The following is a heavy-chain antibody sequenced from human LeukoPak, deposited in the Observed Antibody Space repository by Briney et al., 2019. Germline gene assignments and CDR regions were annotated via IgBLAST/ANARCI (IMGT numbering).Heavy chain of an antibody. Sequence: SVKVSCKASGGTFSSYAISWVRQAPGQGLEWMGRIIPILGIANYAQKFQGRVTITADKSTSTAYMELSSLRSEDTAVYYCARGLQPGDYNWFDPWGQGTLVTVSS. J-gene: IGHJ5*02. CDR2: IIPILGIA. CDR3: ARGLQPGDYNWFDP. D-gene: IGHD4-17*01. V-gene: IGHV1-69*04. CDR1: GGTFSSYA.